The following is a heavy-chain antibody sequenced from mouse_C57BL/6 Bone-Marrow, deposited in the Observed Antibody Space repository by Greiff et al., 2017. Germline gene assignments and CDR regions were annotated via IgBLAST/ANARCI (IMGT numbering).Heavy chain of an antibody. CDR1: GYTFTDYE. J-gene: IGHJ3*01. V-gene: IGHV1-15*01. CDR3: TGGRTWFAY. CDR2: IDPETGGT. Sequence: QVQLQQSGAELVRPGASVTLSCKASGYTFTDYEMHWVKQTPVHGLEWIGAIDPETGGTSYNQKFKGTAILTADKSSSTAYMELRSLTSEDSAVYYCTGGRTWFAYWGQGTLVTVS.